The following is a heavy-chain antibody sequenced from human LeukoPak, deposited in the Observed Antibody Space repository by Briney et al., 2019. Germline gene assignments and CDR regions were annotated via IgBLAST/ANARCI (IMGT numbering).Heavy chain of an antibody. Sequence: MAGGSLRLSCAASGFTFSSYSMTWVRQAPGKGLEWVSSISSSSSYIYYADSVKGRFTISRDNAKNSLYLQMNSLRAEDTAVYYCASFGNWVVDWFDPWGQGTLVTVSS. D-gene: IGHD2-15*01. CDR1: GFTFSSYS. CDR2: ISSSSSYI. CDR3: ASFGNWVVDWFDP. J-gene: IGHJ5*02. V-gene: IGHV3-21*01.